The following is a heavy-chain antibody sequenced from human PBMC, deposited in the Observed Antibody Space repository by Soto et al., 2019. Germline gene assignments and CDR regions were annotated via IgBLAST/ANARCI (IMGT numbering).Heavy chain of an antibody. CDR1: GFTFSSYA. CDR2: ISGSGGST. J-gene: IGHJ6*02. CDR3: AKGPRLDYGDCAYYYDYGTDV. V-gene: IGHV3-23*01. D-gene: IGHD4-17*01. Sequence: GGSLRLSCAASGFTFSSYAMSWVRQAPGKGLEWVSAISGSGGSTYYADSAKGRFTISRDNSKNTLYLQMNSLRAEDTAVYYCAKGPRLDYGDCAYYYDYGTDVWGQGTTVTVSS.